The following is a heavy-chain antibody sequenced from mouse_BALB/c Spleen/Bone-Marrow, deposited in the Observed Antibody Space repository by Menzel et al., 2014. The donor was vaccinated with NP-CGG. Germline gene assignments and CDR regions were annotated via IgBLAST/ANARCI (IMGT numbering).Heavy chain of an antibody. D-gene: IGHD1-1*01. CDR2: ISSGGSYT. Sequence: DVQLVESGGGLVKPGGSLKLSCAASGFTFSRYAMSWVRQSPEKRLEWVAEISSGGSYTYYPDTVTGRFTISRDNAKNTLYLEMSSLRSEDTAMYYCARDYYGSSYAMDYWGQGTSVTVSS. CDR3: ARDYYGSSYAMDY. CDR1: GFTFSRYA. V-gene: IGHV5-9-4*01. J-gene: IGHJ4*01.